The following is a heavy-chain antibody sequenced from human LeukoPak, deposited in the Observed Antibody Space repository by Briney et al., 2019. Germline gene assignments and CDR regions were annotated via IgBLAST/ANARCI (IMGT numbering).Heavy chain of an antibody. V-gene: IGHV1-2*02. D-gene: IGHD1-26*01. CDR3: ARGSGSYRPFWYFDL. J-gene: IGHJ2*01. CDR1: GYTFTGYY. CDR2: INPNSGGT. Sequence: ASSVKVSCKASGYTFTGYYMHWVRQAPGQGLEWMGWINPNSGGTNYAQKFQGRVTMTRDTSISTAYMELSRLRSDDTAVYYCARGSGSYRPFWYFDLWGHGTLVTVSS.